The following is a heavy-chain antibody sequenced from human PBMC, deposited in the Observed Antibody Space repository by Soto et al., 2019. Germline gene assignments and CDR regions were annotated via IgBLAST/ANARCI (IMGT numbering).Heavy chain of an antibody. CDR2: IYYSGST. V-gene: IGHV4-31*03. Sequence: QVQLQESGPGLVKPSQTLSLTCTVSGGSISSGGYYWSWIRQHPGKGLEWIGYIYYSGSTYYNPSLRSRVTMSVDTSKNPFSLKLSSVTAAGTAVYYCAGASFGGAEVWGQGTLVTVSS. J-gene: IGHJ4*02. CDR3: AGASFGGAEV. CDR1: GGSISSGGYY. D-gene: IGHD3-16*01.